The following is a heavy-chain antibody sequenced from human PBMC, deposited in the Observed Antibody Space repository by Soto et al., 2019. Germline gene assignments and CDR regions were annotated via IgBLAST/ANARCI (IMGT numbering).Heavy chain of an antibody. CDR2: IYPGDSDT. J-gene: IGHJ6*02. CDR1: GYSFTSYW. D-gene: IGHD6-19*01. V-gene: IGHV5-51*01. CDR3: ARHRARSSGWRDYYYYYGMDV. Sequence: PGESLKISCKGSGYSFTSYWIGWVRQMPGKGLEWMGIIYPGDSDTRYSPSFQGQVTISADKSISTAYLQWSSLKASDTAMYYCARHRARSSGWRDYYYYYGMDVWGQGTTVTVSS.